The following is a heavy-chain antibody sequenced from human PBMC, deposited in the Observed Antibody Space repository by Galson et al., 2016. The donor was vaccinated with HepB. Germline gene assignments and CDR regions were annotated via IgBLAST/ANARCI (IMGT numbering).Heavy chain of an antibody. D-gene: IGHD6-19*01. CDR2: ISVVDDDA. Sequence: SLRLSCAASGFTFSSYATSWVRQAPGKGLEWVSAISVVDDDAYYADSVKGRFTISRDNSRTTLYLQMNSLRAEDTALYYCAKDIQQWLVRGNDAFDIWGQGTMVTVSS. J-gene: IGHJ3*02. V-gene: IGHV3-23*01. CDR1: GFTFSSYA. CDR3: AKDIQQWLVRGNDAFDI.